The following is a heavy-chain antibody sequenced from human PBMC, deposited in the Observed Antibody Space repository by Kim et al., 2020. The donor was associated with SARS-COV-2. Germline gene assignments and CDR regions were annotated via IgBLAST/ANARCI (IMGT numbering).Heavy chain of an antibody. J-gene: IGHJ4*02. CDR1: GGSISSSSYY. V-gene: IGHV4-39*01. Sequence: SETLSLTCTVSGGSISSSSYYWGWIRQPPGKGLAWIGSIYYSGSTYYNPSLKSRVTISVDTSKNQFSLKLSSVTAAETAVYYCARHLSGCHEINYWGQG. CDR3: ARHLSGCHEINY. CDR2: IYYSGST.